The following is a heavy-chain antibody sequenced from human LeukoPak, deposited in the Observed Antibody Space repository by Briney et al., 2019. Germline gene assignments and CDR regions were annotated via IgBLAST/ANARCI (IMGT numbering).Heavy chain of an antibody. Sequence: GGSLRLSCAASGFTFSSYGMHWVRQAPGKGLEWVAVISYDGSNKYYADSVKGRFTISRDNSKNTLYLQMNSLRAEDTAVYYCAKDRIAKSYYYGMDVGGQGTTVTVSS. CDR1: GFTFSSYG. J-gene: IGHJ6*02. CDR2: ISYDGSNK. V-gene: IGHV3-30*18. D-gene: IGHD6-13*01. CDR3: AKDRIAKSYYYGMDV.